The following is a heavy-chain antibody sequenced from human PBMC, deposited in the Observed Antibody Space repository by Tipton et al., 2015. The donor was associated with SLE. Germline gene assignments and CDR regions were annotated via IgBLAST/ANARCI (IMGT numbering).Heavy chain of an antibody. V-gene: IGHV4-31*02. D-gene: IGHD1-26*01. J-gene: IGHJ6*02. Sequence: LRLSCTVSSGSVSSGAYYWSWIRQHPGKGLEWIGYVFSSGTTYYNPSLKSRVTISVDKSKNQVSLKLSSVTAADTAVYYCARDRIPVYSGSYLAGFYYGMDVWGQGTAVTVSS. CDR3: ARDRIPVYSGSYLAGFYYGMDV. CDR2: VFSSGTT. CDR1: SGSVSSGAYY.